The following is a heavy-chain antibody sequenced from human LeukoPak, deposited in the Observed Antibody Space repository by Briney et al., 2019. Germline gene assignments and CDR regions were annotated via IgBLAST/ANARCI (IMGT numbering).Heavy chain of an antibody. Sequence: SETLSLTCTVSGGSISSYYWSWIRQPAGKGLEWIGRIYTSGSTNYNPSLKSRVTMSVDTSKNQFSLKLSSVTAADTAVYYWARDLDSSGWCNFDYWGQGTLVTVSS. CDR2: IYTSGST. V-gene: IGHV4-4*07. D-gene: IGHD6-19*01. CDR3: ARDLDSSGWCNFDY. CDR1: GGSISSYY. J-gene: IGHJ4*02.